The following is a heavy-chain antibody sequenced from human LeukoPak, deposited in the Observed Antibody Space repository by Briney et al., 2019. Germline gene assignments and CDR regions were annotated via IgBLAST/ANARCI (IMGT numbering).Heavy chain of an antibody. J-gene: IGHJ4*02. D-gene: IGHD6-19*01. CDR3: ARVDHIAVVYY. V-gene: IGHV4-61*08. CDR2: IFYSGST. Sequence: SETLSLTCTVSGGSIITGGYYWTWLRQHPGKGLEWIGYIFYSGSTNYNPSLKSRVTISVDTSKNQFSLKLNSVTAADTAVYYCARVDHIAVVYYCGQGSLVTVSS. CDR1: GGSIITGGYY.